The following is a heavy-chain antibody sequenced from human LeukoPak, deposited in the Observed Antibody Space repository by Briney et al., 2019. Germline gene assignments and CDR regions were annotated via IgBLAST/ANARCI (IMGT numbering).Heavy chain of an antibody. Sequence: SVKVSFKASGGTFSIYAISWVRQAPGQGLEWMGGIIPIFGTANYAQKFQGRVTITADESTSTAYMELSSLRSEDTAVYYCARGNPYGSGSYRGYFDYWGQGTLVTVSS. V-gene: IGHV1-69*13. CDR1: GGTFSIYA. CDR2: IIPIFGTA. J-gene: IGHJ4*02. CDR3: ARGNPYGSGSYRGYFDY. D-gene: IGHD3-10*01.